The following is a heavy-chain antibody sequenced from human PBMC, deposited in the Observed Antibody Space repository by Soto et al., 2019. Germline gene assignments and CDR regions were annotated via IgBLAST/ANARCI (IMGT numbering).Heavy chain of an antibody. D-gene: IGHD3-22*01. CDR1: VDSVNRNNYY. CDR2: IHYSGDS. Sequence: TLSPTCIVIVDSVNRNNYYSSWSRQVSGTGLEWIGYIHYSGDSYDNPSLTSRITMSMDVSKNQFSLNLRSVTAADTALYYCARDVNDSSGSQGFDYWGQGTLVTVSS. CDR3: ARDVNDSSGSQGFDY. V-gene: IGHV4-31*03. J-gene: IGHJ4*02.